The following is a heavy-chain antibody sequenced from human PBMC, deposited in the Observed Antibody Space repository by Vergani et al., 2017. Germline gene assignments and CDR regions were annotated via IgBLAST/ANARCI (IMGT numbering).Heavy chain of an antibody. CDR1: GFTFSSYS. D-gene: IGHD6-6*01. CDR3: ARARSDIAARLTVDAFDI. Sequence: VQLVESGGGVVQPGRSLRLSCAASGFTFSSYSMNWVRQAPGKGLEWVSSISSSSSYIYYADSVKGRFTISRDNAKNSLYLQMNSLRAEDTAVYYCARARSDIAARLTVDAFDIWGQGTMVTVSS. J-gene: IGHJ3*02. V-gene: IGHV3-21*01. CDR2: ISSSSSYI.